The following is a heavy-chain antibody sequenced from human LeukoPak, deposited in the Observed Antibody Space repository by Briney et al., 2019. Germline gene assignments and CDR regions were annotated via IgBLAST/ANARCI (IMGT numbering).Heavy chain of an antibody. CDR2: IGNDGSNK. CDR1: GFTFSTFG. Sequence: PGGSLRLSCAASGFTFSTFGMHWVRQAPGKGLEWLAFIGNDGSNKYYVDSVKGRFTISRDNSKNTLYLQMNTLRAEDTAVYPCAAHQGYCSGGGCGPYWGQGTQVTVSS. CDR3: AAHQGYCSGGGCGPY. J-gene: IGHJ4*02. D-gene: IGHD2-15*01. V-gene: IGHV3-30*02.